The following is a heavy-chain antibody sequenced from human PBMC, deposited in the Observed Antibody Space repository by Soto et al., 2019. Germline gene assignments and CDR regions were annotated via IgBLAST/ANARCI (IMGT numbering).Heavy chain of an antibody. CDR1: GFIFKNYA. CDR2: ISWNSGNL. Sequence: QLVESGGGVVQPGRSLRLSCEASGFIFKNYAMAWVRQGPGKGLEWVSSISWNSGNLDYWDSVKGRFTISRDNAKNALYLKINSLRTEDTAWDFCAKAHVYRSGGWFDLWGRGTLVTVSS. D-gene: IGHD3-10*01. J-gene: IGHJ5*02. CDR3: AKAHVYRSGGWFDL. V-gene: IGHV3-9*01.